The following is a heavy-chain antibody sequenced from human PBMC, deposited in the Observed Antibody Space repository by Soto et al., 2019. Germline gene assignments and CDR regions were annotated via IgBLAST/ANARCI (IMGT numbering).Heavy chain of an antibody. CDR3: ARDQQQLADYYYYGMDV. D-gene: IGHD6-13*01. J-gene: IGHJ6*02. CDR2: IIPIFGTA. V-gene: IGHV1-69*12. CDR1: GGTFSSYA. Sequence: QVQLVQSGAEVKKPGSSVKVSCKASGGTFSSYAISWVRQAPGQGLEWMGGIIPIFGTANYAQKFQGRVTITADEATSPAYMELSSLRSEDTAVYYCARDQQQLADYYYYGMDVWGQGTTVTVSS.